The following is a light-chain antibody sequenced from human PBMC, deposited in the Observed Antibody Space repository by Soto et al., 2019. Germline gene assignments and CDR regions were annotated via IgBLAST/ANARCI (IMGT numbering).Light chain of an antibody. Sequence: DIVLTQSQATLSLSPGERPTLSCRASQSVSTYLAWYQQKPGQAPRLLIYDASNRVTGIPVRFSGSGSGTDFTLTISSLEPEDFAIYYCQQRSDRPSITFGQGTRLDIK. V-gene: IGKV3-11*01. CDR3: QQRSDRPSIT. CDR1: QSVSTY. J-gene: IGKJ5*01. CDR2: DAS.